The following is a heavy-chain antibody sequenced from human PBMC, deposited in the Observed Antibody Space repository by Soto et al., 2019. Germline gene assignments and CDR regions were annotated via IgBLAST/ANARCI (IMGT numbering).Heavy chain of an antibody. V-gene: IGHV4-31*03. CDR1: GSSIRSGGYY. CDR3: ARDLLGRAAPREPQYNGLDA. CDR2: IYYSGST. D-gene: IGHD1-26*01. J-gene: IGHJ5*02. Sequence: TLPLTCTVSGSSIRSGGYYWSWIRQHPGKGLEWIGYIYYSGSTYYNPSLKSRVTISVYTSKNQFSLKLSSVTAADTAVDYCARDLLGRAAPREPQYNGLDAWGQGT.